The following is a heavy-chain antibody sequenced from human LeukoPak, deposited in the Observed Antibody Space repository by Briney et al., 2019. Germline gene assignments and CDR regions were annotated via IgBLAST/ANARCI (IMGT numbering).Heavy chain of an antibody. CDR2: ISGSRGIT. J-gene: IGHJ4*02. CDR1: GFTFSSYA. CDR3: AKGPRYNILTGYYKSHFFDY. V-gene: IGHV3-23*01. D-gene: IGHD3-9*01. Sequence: GGSLRLSCAASGFTFSSYAMSWVRQAPGKGLECVSSISGSRGITYYADSVKGRFTISGDNSKNTLYLQMNSLRAEDTAVYYCAKGPRYNILTGYYKSHFFDYWGQGTLVTVSS.